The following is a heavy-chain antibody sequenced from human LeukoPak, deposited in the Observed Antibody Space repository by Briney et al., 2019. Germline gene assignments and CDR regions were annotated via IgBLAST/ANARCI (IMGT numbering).Heavy chain of an antibody. CDR1: GYTFTGYY. V-gene: IGHV1-2*02. J-gene: IGHJ5*02. D-gene: IGHD6-19*01. CDR2: INPNSGGT. Sequence: ASVKVSCKASGYTFTGYYMHWVRQAPGQGLEWMGWINPNSGGTNYAQKFQGRVTMTRDTSIRTAYMELSRLRSDDTAVYYCAREGPSSGWYLTWFDPWGQGTLVTVSS. CDR3: AREGPSSGWYLTWFDP.